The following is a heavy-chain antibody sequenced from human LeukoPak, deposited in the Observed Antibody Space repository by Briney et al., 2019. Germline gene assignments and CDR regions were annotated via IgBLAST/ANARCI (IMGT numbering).Heavy chain of an antibody. CDR1: GFSLSSGYY. D-gene: IGHD3-10*01. V-gene: IGHV4-38-2*02. CDR2: NYHGGSS. J-gene: IGHJ5*02. CDR3: ARTYYYGSGSSYFDP. Sequence: SETLSLTCTVSGFSLSSGYYWGWIRPSPGKGLEWIGSNYHGGSSHYNPSLKSRVTISIDASKNHFSLNLTSVTAADTAVYYCARTYYYGSGSSYFDPWGQGTLVTVSS.